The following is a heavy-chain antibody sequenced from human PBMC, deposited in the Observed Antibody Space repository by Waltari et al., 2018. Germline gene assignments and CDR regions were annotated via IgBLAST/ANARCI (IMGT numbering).Heavy chain of an antibody. D-gene: IGHD2-8*01. CDR3: ARDSIYCTNGVCFAPLDY. V-gene: IGHV3-48*03. J-gene: IGHJ4*02. CDR1: GFTFRSYE. CDR2: ISSSGSTI. Sequence: EVQLVESGGGLVQPGGSLRLSCAASGFTFRSYEMNWVRQAPGKGLEWVSYISSSGSTIYYVDAVKGRFTISRDNAKNSLYLQMNSLRAEDTAVYYCARDSIYCTNGVCFAPLDYWGQGTLVTVSS.